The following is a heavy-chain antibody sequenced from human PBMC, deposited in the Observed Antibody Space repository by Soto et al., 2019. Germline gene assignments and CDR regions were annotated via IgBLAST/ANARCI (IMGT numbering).Heavy chain of an antibody. J-gene: IGHJ4*02. CDR2: IWHDGNNK. CDR3: ARDRNTAVRGVIMY. V-gene: IGHV3-33*01. CDR1: GFTFSGYG. Sequence: QVQLVESGGGVVQPGRSLRLSCAASGFTFSGYGMHWVRQAPGKGLGWGAVIWHDGNNKYYADSVKGRFTTSRDNSKDKLYLHINSLRAEDTAVYYCARDRNTAVRGVIMYWGQGTLVTVSS. D-gene: IGHD3-10*01.